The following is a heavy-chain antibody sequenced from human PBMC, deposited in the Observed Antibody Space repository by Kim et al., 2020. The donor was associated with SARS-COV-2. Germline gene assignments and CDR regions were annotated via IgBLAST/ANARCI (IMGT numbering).Heavy chain of an antibody. D-gene: IGHD6-13*01. CDR3: AKENIAKAGLSFDY. Sequence: GGSLRLSCVASGFTFSTYAMTWVRQAPGKGLEWVSFTSDSGDTTNYADSVKGRFTISRDNSKNTLYLPMNSLKVEDTAVYYCAKENIAKAGLSFDYWGQGTLVTVSS. V-gene: IGHV3-23*01. CDR2: TSDSGDTT. CDR1: GFTFSTYA. J-gene: IGHJ4*02.